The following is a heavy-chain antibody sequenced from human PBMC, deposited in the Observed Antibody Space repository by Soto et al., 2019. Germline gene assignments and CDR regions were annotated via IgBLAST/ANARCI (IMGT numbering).Heavy chain of an antibody. J-gene: IGHJ6*02. D-gene: IGHD3-3*01. V-gene: IGHV1-18*01. Sequence: ASVKVSCKASGYTFTSYGISWVRQAPGQGXEWMGWISAYNGNTNYAQKLQGRVTMTTDTSTSTAYMELRSLRSDDTAVYYCAREYDFWSGYSPRGYYYYGMDVWGQGTTVTVSS. CDR3: AREYDFWSGYSPRGYYYYGMDV. CDR1: GYTFTSYG. CDR2: ISAYNGNT.